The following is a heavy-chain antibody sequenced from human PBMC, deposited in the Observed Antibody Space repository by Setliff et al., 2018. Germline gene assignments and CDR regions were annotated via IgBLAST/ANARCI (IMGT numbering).Heavy chain of an antibody. CDR1: GYIFTNYW. Sequence: PGESLKISCKASGYIFTNYWIGWVCQMPGKGLEWMGVIYPGDSDTRYSPSFQGQVTISADKSINTAYLQWSSLKASDTAIYYCTRHEDRNKCTSSSCYRENDAFDVWGQGEMVTVSS. CDR3: TRHEDRNKCTSSSCYRENDAFDV. CDR2: IYPGDSDT. J-gene: IGHJ3*01. D-gene: IGHD2-2*01. V-gene: IGHV5-51*01.